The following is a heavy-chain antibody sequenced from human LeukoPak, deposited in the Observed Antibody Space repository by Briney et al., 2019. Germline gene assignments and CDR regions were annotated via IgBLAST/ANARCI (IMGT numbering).Heavy chain of an antibody. CDR2: INPNNGVT. Sequence: ASVKVSCKAYGYGLIGYFLHWVRHAPGQGLEWMGWINPNNGVTNYAQWFHGRVSMTRDTSITTAYMELSRLTSDDTAVYYCARISGDFITVPDDYWGQGTLVTVSS. CDR3: ARISGDFITVPDDY. CDR1: GYGLIGYF. V-gene: IGHV1-2*02. J-gene: IGHJ4*02. D-gene: IGHD2-21*02.